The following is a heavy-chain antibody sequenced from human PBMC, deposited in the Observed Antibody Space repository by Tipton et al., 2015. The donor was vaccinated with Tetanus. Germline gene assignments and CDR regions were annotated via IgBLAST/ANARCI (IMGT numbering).Heavy chain of an antibody. CDR3: ARAAGFLGLTHDF. CDR1: GGSVRSGSYY. Sequence: TLSLTCTVSGGSVRSGSYYWNWIRQPPGKGLESIGYICYSGSTYYNPSLKSRLTMSVDTSNNLFSLKLTSVTAADTAVYYCARAAGFLGLTHDFWGRGTLVSVSS. D-gene: IGHD2/OR15-2a*01. CDR2: ICYSGST. V-gene: IGHV4-61*01. J-gene: IGHJ4*02.